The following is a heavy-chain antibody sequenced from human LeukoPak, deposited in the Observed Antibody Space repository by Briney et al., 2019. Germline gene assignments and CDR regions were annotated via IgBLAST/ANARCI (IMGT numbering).Heavy chain of an antibody. J-gene: IGHJ3*02. V-gene: IGHV4-39*01. CDR2: IYYSGST. D-gene: IGHD3-10*01. CDR1: GGSISSSNYY. Sequence: SETLSLTCTVSGGSISSSNYYCGWMRQPPGKELEWIGSIYYSGSTYYNPSLKSRVTISVDTSKNQLSLKLSSVTAADTAMYYCYLWFGEVVNAFDIWGRGSMVIVSS. CDR3: YLWFGEVVNAFDI.